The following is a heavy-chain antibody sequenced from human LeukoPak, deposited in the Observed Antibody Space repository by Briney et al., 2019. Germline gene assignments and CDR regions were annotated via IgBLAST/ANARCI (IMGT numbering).Heavy chain of an antibody. V-gene: IGHV4-59*01. CDR1: GGSISSYY. J-gene: IGHJ4*02. CDR2: IYYSGST. D-gene: IGHD3-16*02. Sequence: SETLSLTCTVSGGSISSYYWSWIRQPPGKGLEWIGYIYYSGSTNYNPSLKSRVTISVDTSKNQFSLKLSSVTAADTAVYYCARGLPKDYVWGSYRYTHFDYWGQGTLVTVS. CDR3: ARGLPKDYVWGSYRYTHFDY.